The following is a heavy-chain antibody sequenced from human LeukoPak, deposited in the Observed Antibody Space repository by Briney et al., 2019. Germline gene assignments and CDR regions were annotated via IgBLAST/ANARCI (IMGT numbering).Heavy chain of an antibody. J-gene: IGHJ3*02. V-gene: IGHV3-74*01. Sequence: GGSLRLSCAASGFTFSSYWMHWVRQAPGKGLVGVSRINSDGRSTNYADSVKGRFTMSRDNAKNTLYLQMNSPRAEDTAVYYCAKDNLPYNWNDDAFDIWGQGTMVTVSS. D-gene: IGHD1-20*01. CDR1: GFTFSSYW. CDR3: AKDNLPYNWNDDAFDI. CDR2: INSDGRST.